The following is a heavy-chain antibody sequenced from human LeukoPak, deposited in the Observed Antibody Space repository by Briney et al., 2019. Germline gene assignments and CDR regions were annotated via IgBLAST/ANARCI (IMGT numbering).Heavy chain of an antibody. D-gene: IGHD2-15*01. Sequence: PSETLSLTXTVSGGSISSSSYYWGWISQPPGKGLEWIGSSYDSGSTYYNPSLKSRVTISVDTSKNQFSLKLSSVTAADTAVYYCARQGDCSGGSCYSSYYYYYYMDVWGKGTTVTVSS. V-gene: IGHV4-39*01. CDR3: ARQGDCSGGSCYSSYYYYYYMDV. J-gene: IGHJ6*03. CDR1: GGSISSSSYY. CDR2: SYDSGST.